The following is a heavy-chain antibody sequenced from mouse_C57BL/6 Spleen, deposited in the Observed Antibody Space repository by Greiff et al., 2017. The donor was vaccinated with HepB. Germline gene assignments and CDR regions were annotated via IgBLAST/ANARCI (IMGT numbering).Heavy chain of an antibody. D-gene: IGHD1-2*01. Sequence: QVQLQQPGAELVMPGASVKLSCKASGYTFTSYWMHWVKQRPGQGLEWIGEIDPSDSYTNYNQKFKGKSTLTVDKSSSTAYMQLSSLTSEDSAVYYCARRTTAPYFDYWGQGTTLTVSS. CDR1: GYTFTSYW. J-gene: IGHJ2*01. CDR2: IDPSDSYT. V-gene: IGHV1-69*01. CDR3: ARRTTAPYFDY.